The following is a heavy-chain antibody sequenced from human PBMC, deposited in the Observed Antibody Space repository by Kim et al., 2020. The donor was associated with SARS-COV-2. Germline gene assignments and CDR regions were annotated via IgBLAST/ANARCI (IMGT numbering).Heavy chain of an antibody. Sequence: TQHNPSLKSRVTISVDTSKNQFSLKLNSVTAADTAVYYWASGASSDYIDYWGQGTLVTVSS. CDR2: T. CDR3: ASGASSDYIDY. D-gene: IGHD1-26*01. J-gene: IGHJ4*02. V-gene: IGHV4-31*02.